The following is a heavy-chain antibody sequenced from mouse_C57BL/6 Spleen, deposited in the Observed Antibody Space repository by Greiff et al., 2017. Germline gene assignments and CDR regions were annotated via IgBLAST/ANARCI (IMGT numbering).Heavy chain of an antibody. V-gene: IGHV1-59*01. CDR1: GYTFTSYW. CDR3: ARYGSSFDY. CDR2: IDPSDSYT. Sequence: QVQLQQPGAELVRPGTSVKLSCKASGYTFTSYWMHWVKQRPGQGLEWIGVIDPSDSYTNYNQKFKGKATLTVDTSSSTAYMQLSSLTSEDSAVXYCARYGSSFDYWGQGTTLTVSS. J-gene: IGHJ2*01. D-gene: IGHD1-1*01.